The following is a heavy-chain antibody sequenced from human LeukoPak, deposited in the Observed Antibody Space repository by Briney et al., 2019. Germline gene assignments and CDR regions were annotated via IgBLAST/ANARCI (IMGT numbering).Heavy chain of an antibody. V-gene: IGHV4-4*02. J-gene: IGHJ4*02. CDR2: IYHSGST. CDR3: ARLDYGDYGLWYFDY. D-gene: IGHD4-17*01. CDR1: GGSISSSNW. Sequence: PSETLSLTCAVSGGSISSSNWWSWVRQPPGKGLEWIGEIYHSGSTNYNPSLKSRVTTSVDKSKNQFSLKLSSVSAADTAVYYCARLDYGDYGLWYFDYWGQGTLVTVSS.